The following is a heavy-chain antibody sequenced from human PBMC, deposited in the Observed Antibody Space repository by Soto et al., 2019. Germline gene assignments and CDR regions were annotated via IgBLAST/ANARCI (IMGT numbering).Heavy chain of an antibody. Sequence: QDHLVQSGAEVKKPGSSVKVSCKASGATFSRDTFSWVRQAPGQGLEWVGRITPVLGVEIYAQRFQGRVTITADTSATTVYMELSSLTSEDTAMYFCARDQTGFDYWGQGTLVTVSS. CDR2: ITPVLGVE. J-gene: IGHJ4*02. CDR1: GATFSRDT. V-gene: IGHV1-69*08. CDR3: ARDQTGFDY.